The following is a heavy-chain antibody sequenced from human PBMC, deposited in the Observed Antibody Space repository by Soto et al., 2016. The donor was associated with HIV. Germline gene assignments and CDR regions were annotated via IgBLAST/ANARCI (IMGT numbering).Heavy chain of an antibody. CDR3: AKDGGGFYGSGSYYRALYYFDY. CDR2: ISGSGGST. Sequence: EVQLLESGGGLVQPGGSLRLSCAVSGFTFKSYAMSWVRQAPGKGLEWVSTISGSGGSTYYADSVKGRFTISRDNSKNTLYLQMNSLRAEDTAVYYCAKDGGGFYGSGSYYRALYYFDYWGQGTLVTVSS. CDR1: GFTFKSYA. D-gene: IGHD3-10*01. V-gene: IGHV3-23*01. J-gene: IGHJ4*02.